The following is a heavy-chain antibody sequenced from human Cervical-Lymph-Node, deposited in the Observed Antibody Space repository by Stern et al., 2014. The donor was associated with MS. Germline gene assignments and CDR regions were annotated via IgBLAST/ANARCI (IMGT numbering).Heavy chain of an antibody. CDR1: GFTFSNYG. V-gene: IGHV3-33*01. J-gene: IGHJ4*02. Sequence: VQLEESGGGVVQPGRSLRLSCVASGFTFSNYGMHWVRQAPGKGLEWVAVIWYDGSNKYYADSVKGRFTISRDNSKNTLYLQMNSLRAEDTAVYYCARGGYSSSLMAGDYWGQGTLVTVSS. D-gene: IGHD6-6*01. CDR2: IWYDGSNK. CDR3: ARGGYSSSLMAGDY.